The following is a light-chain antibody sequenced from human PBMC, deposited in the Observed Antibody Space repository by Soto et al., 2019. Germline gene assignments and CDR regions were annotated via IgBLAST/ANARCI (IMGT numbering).Light chain of an antibody. CDR3: QQYYSTPLT. V-gene: IGKV4-1*01. J-gene: IGKJ4*01. Sequence: DIVMTQSPDSLAVSLGERATINCKSSQSVLYSSNNNNYLAWYQQKPGQPPKLLIYWASTRESGVPDRFSGSGSGTDFTLTINSLQAEDVAVYYCQQYYSTPLTFGGGTKVAIK. CDR1: QSVLYSSNNNNY. CDR2: WAS.